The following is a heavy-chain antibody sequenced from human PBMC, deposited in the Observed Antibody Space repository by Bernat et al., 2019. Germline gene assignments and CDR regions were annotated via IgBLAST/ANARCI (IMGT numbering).Heavy chain of an antibody. CDR3: ARDGYTGGTGGINDGFDM. CDR1: GASISTGDYS. Sequence: QLQLLESGSGLVKPSQTLSLSCTVSGASISTGDYSWNWIRQPPGKGLEWIGNVYYSGITHYNPSLGSRAIISVDRSKNQFSLNLSSGTAADTAVYFCARDGYTGGTGGINDGFDMWGQGTMVIVSS. CDR2: VYYSGIT. D-gene: IGHD5-12*01. V-gene: IGHV4-30-2*01. J-gene: IGHJ3*02.